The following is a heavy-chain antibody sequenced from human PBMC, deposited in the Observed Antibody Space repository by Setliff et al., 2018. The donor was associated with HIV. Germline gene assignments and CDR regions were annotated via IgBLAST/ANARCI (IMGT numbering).Heavy chain of an antibody. CDR1: GGSLTNYY. CDR3: ARAVQLGYFDC. CDR2: IYYSGST. J-gene: IGHJ4*02. D-gene: IGHD6-6*01. Sequence: SETLSLTCAVYGGSLTNYYWSWIRQSPGKGLEWIGSIYYSGSTYYNPSLKSRVTISVDTSKNQFSLKLSSVTAADTAVYYCARAVQLGYFDCWGQGTLVTVSS. V-gene: IGHV4-34*11.